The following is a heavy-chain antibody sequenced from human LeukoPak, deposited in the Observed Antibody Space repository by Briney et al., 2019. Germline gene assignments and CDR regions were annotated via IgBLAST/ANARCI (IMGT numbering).Heavy chain of an antibody. CDR3: ARGPLASFYGSGSYHSPILHY. V-gene: IGHV4-59*11. Sequence: SETLSLTCTVSGGSISSHYWTWIRQPPGKGLEWIGYIYYRGGTNYNPSPQSRVTISVDTSKNQFSLKVTSVTAADTAVYYCARGPLASFYGSGSYHSPILHYWGQGTLVTVSS. D-gene: IGHD3-10*01. J-gene: IGHJ4*02. CDR2: IYYRGGT. CDR1: GGSISSHY.